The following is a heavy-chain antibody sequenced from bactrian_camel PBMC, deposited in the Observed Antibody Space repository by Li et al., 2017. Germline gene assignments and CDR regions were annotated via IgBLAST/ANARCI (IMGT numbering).Heavy chain of an antibody. J-gene: IGHJ4*01. CDR2: IDTDGST. D-gene: IGHD6*01. V-gene: IGHV3S53*01. CDR1: GFETRGYITHC. Sequence: VQLQESGGGSVTVGGSLTLSCATSGFETRGYITHCMGWFRQASGRERTGIATIDTDGSTTYADSVQGRFTISKENTGNTLILHMNNLKPEDTAMYYCKTLCDGRWYRGQGTQVTVS.